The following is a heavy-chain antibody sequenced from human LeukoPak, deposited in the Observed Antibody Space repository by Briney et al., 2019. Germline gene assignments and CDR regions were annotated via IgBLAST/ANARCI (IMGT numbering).Heavy chain of an antibody. J-gene: IGHJ4*02. CDR1: GFAFSSYG. D-gene: IGHD3-10*01. V-gene: IGHV3-23*01. CDR3: AKDRLRVAGGFDY. Sequence: PGGSLRLSCEASGFAFSSYGMSWVRQAPAKGLEWVSSISDSGGSTYYADSVKGRFTISRDNSKNTLYVQMNSLRAEDTAVYYCAKDRLRVAGGFDYWGQGTLVTVSS. CDR2: ISDSGGST.